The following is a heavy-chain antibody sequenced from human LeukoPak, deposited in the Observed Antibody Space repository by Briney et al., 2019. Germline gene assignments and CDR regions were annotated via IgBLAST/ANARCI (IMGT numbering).Heavy chain of an antibody. CDR2: IKSKTDGGTT. V-gene: IGHV3-15*01. Sequence: GGSLRLSCAASGFTFSNAWMSWVRQAPGKGLEWVGRIKSKTDGGTTDYAAPVKGRFTISRDDSKNTLYLQMNSLKTEDTAVYYCTTGIPIFGVVFYGEFDYWGQGTLVNVSS. CDR1: GFTFSNAW. J-gene: IGHJ4*02. D-gene: IGHD3-3*01. CDR3: TTGIPIFGVVFYGEFDY.